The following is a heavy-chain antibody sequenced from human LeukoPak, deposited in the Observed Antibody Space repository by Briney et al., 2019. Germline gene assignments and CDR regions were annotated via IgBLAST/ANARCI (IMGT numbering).Heavy chain of an antibody. V-gene: IGHV3-11*01. D-gene: IGHD5-18*01. CDR2: ISGSGSTI. CDR1: GFSFSDYY. Sequence: GGSLRLSCAASGFSFSDYYMSWIRQAPGKGLEWVSYISGSGSTIYYADSVKGRFTISRDSAKNSLYLQMNSLRAEDTAVYYCARANYGYPNPFDYWGQGTLVTVSS. CDR3: ARANYGYPNPFDY. J-gene: IGHJ4*02.